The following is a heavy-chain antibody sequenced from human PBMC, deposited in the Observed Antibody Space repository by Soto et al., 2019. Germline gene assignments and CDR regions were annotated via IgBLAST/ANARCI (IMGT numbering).Heavy chain of an antibody. CDR1: GFTFSNYE. CDR3: AGRRQVINDYYGLAD. V-gene: IGHV3-13*01. D-gene: IGHD2-21*01. CDR2: MGTAGDT. J-gene: IGHJ6*02. Sequence: EVQLVESGGGLVQPGGSLRLSCAASGFTFSNYEMHWVRQVTGKGLEWGSGMGTAGDTKYVGSVKGRFTISRDNAKHSLYLQMNSLRAEDTAVYYCAGRRQVINDYYGLADWGQGTTVIVSS.